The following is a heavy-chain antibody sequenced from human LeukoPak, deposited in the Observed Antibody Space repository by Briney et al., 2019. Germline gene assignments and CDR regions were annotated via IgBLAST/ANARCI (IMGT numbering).Heavy chain of an antibody. V-gene: IGHV5-51*01. CDR1: GYTFSGHW. J-gene: IGHJ4*02. CDR3: ARREGSYLD. Sequence: GESLKISCKGSGYTFSGHWIAWVRQMPGKGLEWMGIIYPGDSQTRYSPSFQGQVTISADKSISTAYLQWSSLKASDTAMYYCARREGSYLDWGQGTLVTVSS. CDR2: IYPGDSQT. D-gene: IGHD1-26*01.